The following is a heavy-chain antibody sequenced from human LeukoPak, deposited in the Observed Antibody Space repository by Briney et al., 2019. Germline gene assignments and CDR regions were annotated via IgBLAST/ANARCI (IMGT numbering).Heavy chain of an antibody. CDR3: ARKLSTRGYYYYYMDV. J-gene: IGHJ6*03. CDR1: GGTFSSYA. V-gene: IGHV1-69*06. Sequence: ASVKVSCKASGGTFSSYAISWVRQAPGQGLEWMGGIIPIFGTANYAQKFQGRVTITADKSTSTAYMELSSLRSEDTAVYYCARKLSTRGYYYYYMDVWGKGTTVTVSS. D-gene: IGHD6-6*01. CDR2: IIPIFGTA.